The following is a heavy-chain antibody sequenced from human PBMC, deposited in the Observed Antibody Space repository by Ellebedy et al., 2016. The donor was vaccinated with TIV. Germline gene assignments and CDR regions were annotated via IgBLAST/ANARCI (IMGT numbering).Heavy chain of an antibody. CDR3: AREVRWYGQLNTFYSAGMDV. J-gene: IGHJ6*02. CDR1: GASITTYY. CDR2: IHSSGSA. V-gene: IGHV4-59*01. D-gene: IGHD6-13*01. Sequence: GSLRLXXNVSGASITTYYWAWIRQTPGRGLEWIGFIHSSGSAIYSPSLKSRVILSLDTSKNQFSLRLSSVTAADTAIYYCAREVRWYGQLNTFYSAGMDVWGQGTTVIVSS.